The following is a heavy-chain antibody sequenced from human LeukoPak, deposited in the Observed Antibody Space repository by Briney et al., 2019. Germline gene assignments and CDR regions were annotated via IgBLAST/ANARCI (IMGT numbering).Heavy chain of an antibody. CDR3: AKAALRWLQSYNFDY. CDR2: ISDSAITT. J-gene: IGHJ4*02. V-gene: IGHV3-23*01. Sequence: GGSLRLSCAASGFSFSSYDMSWVRQAPGKGLEWVSSISDSAITTYYADPVKGRFTISRDNSKNTLSLQMKNLGAEDTAVYYCAKAALRWLQSYNFDYWGQGSLVTVSS. CDR1: GFSFSSYD. D-gene: IGHD5-24*01.